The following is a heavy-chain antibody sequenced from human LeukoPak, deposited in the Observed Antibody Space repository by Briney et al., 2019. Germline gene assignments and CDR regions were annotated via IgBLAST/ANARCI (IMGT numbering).Heavy chain of an antibody. CDR3: ARREWLPNSSGWDLFDY. CDR1: GGSLSSGGYY. D-gene: IGHD6-19*01. V-gene: IGHV4-30-2*01. CDR2: IYHSGST. Sequence: PSETLSLTCTVSGGSLSSGGYYWSWIRQPPGKGLEWIGYIYHSGSTYYNPSLKSRVTISVDRSKNQFSLKRSSVTAADTAVYYCARREWLPNSSGWDLFDYWGQGTLVTVSS. J-gene: IGHJ4*02.